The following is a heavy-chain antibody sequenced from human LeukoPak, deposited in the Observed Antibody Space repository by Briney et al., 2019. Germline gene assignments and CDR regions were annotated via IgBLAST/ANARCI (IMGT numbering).Heavy chain of an antibody. CDR1: GFTFSSYN. Sequence: GGSLRLSCAPSGFTFSSYNLNWVRQAPGKGLEWVSTISSSSNCIYYADSVKGRFTISRDNAKNSLYLQVNSLRAEDTAVYYCARGLPYNDAFDIWGQGTMVTVSS. CDR2: ISSSSNCI. CDR3: ARGLPYNDAFDI. D-gene: IGHD4-11*01. J-gene: IGHJ3*02. V-gene: IGHV3-21*01.